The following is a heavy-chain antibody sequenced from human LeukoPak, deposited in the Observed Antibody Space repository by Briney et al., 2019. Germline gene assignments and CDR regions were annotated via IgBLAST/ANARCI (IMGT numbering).Heavy chain of an antibody. CDR3: ARSPRGSGSYPAKYFQH. CDR1: GFTFSSYA. V-gene: IGHV3-23*01. J-gene: IGHJ1*01. Sequence: PGGSLRLSCAASGFTFSSYAMSWVRQAPGKGLEWVSAISGSGGSTYYADSGKGRFTISRDNSKNTLYLQMNSLRAEDTAVYYCARSPRGSGSYPAKYFQHWGQGTLVTVSS. D-gene: IGHD3-10*01. CDR2: ISGSGGST.